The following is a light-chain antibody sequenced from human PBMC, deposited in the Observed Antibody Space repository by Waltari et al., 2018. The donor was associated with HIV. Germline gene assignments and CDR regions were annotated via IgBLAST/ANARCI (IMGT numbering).Light chain of an antibody. J-gene: IGLJ2*01. CDR1: SSNIGAGYD. CDR3: QSYDSSLRGSV. Sequence: QSVLTQPPSVSGAPGQRVTISCTGSSSNIGAGYDVHWYQQLPGTAPKRLSAGNRNRPSVGPDGFSGSKSGTSASLAITGLQAEDEADYYCQSYDSSLRGSVFGGGTKLTVL. CDR2: GNR. V-gene: IGLV1-40*01.